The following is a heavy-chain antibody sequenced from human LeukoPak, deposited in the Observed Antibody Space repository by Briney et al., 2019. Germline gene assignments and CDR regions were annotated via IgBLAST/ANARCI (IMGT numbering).Heavy chain of an antibody. CDR3: ASYVLGDAFDI. V-gene: IGHV3-33*01. CDR2: IWHDGSNK. J-gene: IGHJ3*02. Sequence: PGGSLRLSCAASGFTFSSYGMHWVRQAPGKGREWVAVIWHDGSNKYYADSVKGRFTISRDNSKNTLYLQMNSLRAEDTAVYYCASYVLGDAFDIWGQGTIVTVSS. CDR1: GFTFSSYG. D-gene: IGHD3-3*02.